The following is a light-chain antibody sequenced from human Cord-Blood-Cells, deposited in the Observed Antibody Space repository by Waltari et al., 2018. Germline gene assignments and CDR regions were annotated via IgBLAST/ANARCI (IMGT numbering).Light chain of an antibody. CDR1: SSDVGSYNL. Sequence: QSALTQPAPVSGSPGQSITISCTGTSSDVGSYNLVSWYQQHPGKAPKLMIYEGSKRPLGVSNRFSGVKSGNTASLTISGLQAKDEADYYCCSYAGSSTYVFGTGTKVTVL. CDR2: EGS. CDR3: CSYAGSSTYV. V-gene: IGLV2-23*01. J-gene: IGLJ1*01.